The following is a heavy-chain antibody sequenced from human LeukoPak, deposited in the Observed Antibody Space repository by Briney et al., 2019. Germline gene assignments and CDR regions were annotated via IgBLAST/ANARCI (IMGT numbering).Heavy chain of an antibody. D-gene: IGHD3-22*01. Sequence: GGSLRLSCVASGFTFSTYTMNWIRQAPGKGLEWVGRIRSNSDGGTIDYAAPVKGRFTLSSDDSKTTLYLQMNSLQTEDTAVYYCATDFYDSTWGQGTLVTVS. CDR1: GFTFSTYT. CDR2: IRSNSDGGTI. J-gene: IGHJ5*02. V-gene: IGHV3-15*07. CDR3: ATDFYDST.